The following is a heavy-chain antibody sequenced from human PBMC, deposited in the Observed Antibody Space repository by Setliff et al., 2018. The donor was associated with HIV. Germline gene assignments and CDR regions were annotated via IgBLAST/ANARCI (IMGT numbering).Heavy chain of an antibody. J-gene: IGHJ3*02. V-gene: IGHV3-21*01. D-gene: IGHD3-16*02. CDR2: ISSSGSYI. CDR1: GFTFSNYS. Sequence: GGSLRLSCAASGFTFSNYSMNWVRQAPGKGLEWVSSISSSGSYIYYAVSVKGRFTISRDNAKNSLYLQMNSLRAEDTAVYYCSRLRRDTDHYYRSYVYDIWGQGTMVTVSS. CDR3: SRLRRDTDHYYRSYVYDI.